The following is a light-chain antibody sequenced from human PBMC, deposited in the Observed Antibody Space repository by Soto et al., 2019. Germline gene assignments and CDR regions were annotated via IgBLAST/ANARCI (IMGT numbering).Light chain of an antibody. CDR2: AAS. V-gene: IGKV1-12*01. CDR3: QHADSFPLIT. Sequence: DSQMTQSPSSVSASVGDRVTITCRSSEDSSTWLAWYQQKPGKAPKLLTYAASSLQSGVPSRFSGSGSGTDFTLTISSLQPEDFATYYCQHADSFPLITFGQGRRLEIK. J-gene: IGKJ5*01. CDR1: EDSSTW.